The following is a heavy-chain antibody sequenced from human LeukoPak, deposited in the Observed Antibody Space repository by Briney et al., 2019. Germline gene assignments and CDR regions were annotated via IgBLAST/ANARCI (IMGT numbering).Heavy chain of an antibody. CDR3: ARDRGSGIAANRPYYYGMDV. CDR2: IYYSGST. CDR1: GGSISSHS. D-gene: IGHD6-13*01. V-gene: IGHV4-59*11. Sequence: SETLSLTCTVSGGSISSHSWSWIRQPPGKGLEWIGYIYYSGSTNYNPSPKSRVTISVDTSKNQFSLRLSSVTPEDTAVYYCARDRGSGIAANRPYYYGMDVWGQGTTVTVSS. J-gene: IGHJ6*02.